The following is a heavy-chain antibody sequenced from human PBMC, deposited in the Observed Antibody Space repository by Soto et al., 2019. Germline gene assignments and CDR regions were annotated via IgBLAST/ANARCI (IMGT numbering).Heavy chain of an antibody. CDR1: GYTCTSYD. D-gene: IGHD4-17*01. CDR2: MNPKSGNT. V-gene: IGHV1-8*01. CDR3: AGTLYGDDVDY. J-gene: IGHJ4*01. Sequence: QVQLVQSGAEVKKPGASVKVSCKASGYTCTSYDINWVRQATGQGLEWMGWMNPKSGNTGYAQKFQGRGTMTRNTSIGTAYLKLSSLPSEDAAVYYCAGTLYGDDVDYWGPGALVTVSS.